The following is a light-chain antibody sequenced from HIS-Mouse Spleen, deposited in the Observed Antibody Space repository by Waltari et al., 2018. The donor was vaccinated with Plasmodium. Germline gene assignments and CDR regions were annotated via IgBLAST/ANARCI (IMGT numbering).Light chain of an antibody. CDR3: CSYAGSSTPVV. CDR2: EGS. Sequence: QSALTQPASVSGSPGQSITISCTGTSSDVGSYNLVSWYQQHPGKAPKLMVYEGSKRRSGVANRLSGSKSGNTASLTISGLQAEDEADYYCCSYAGSSTPVVFGGGTKLTVL. CDR1: SSDVGSYNL. V-gene: IGLV2-23*01. J-gene: IGLJ2*01.